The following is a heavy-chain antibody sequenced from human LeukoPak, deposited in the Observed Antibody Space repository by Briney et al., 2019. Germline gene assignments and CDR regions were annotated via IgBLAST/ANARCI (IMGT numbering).Heavy chain of an antibody. CDR3: ASLIAARRYYYYYGMDV. CDR1: GGTFSSYA. D-gene: IGHD6-6*01. CDR2: IIPIFGTA. J-gene: IGHJ6*02. V-gene: IGHV1-69*13. Sequence: GASVKVSCKASGGTFSSYAISWVRQAPGQGLEWMGGIIPIFGTANYAQKFQGRVTITADESTSTAYMELSSLRSEDTAVYYCASLIAARRYYYYYGMDVWGQGTTVTVSS.